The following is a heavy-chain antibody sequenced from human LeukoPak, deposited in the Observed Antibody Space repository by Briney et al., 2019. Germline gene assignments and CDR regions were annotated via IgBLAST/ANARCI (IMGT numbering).Heavy chain of an antibody. D-gene: IGHD4-17*01. CDR2: INPSGGST. CDR1: GGTFSSYA. CDR3: ASDYGDYVDWYFDL. V-gene: IGHV1-46*01. J-gene: IGHJ2*01. Sequence: ASVKVSCKASGGTFSSYAISWVRQTPGQGLEWMGIINPSGGSTSYAQKFQGRVTMTRDTSTSTVYMELSSLRSEDTAVYYCASDYGDYVDWYFDLWGRGTLVTVSS.